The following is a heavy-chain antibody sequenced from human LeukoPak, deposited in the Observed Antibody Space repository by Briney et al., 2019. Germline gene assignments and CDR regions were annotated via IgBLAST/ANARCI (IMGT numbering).Heavy chain of an antibody. V-gene: IGHV3-30*03. D-gene: IGHD1-26*01. CDR3: VRGVGGDSRFDP. J-gene: IGHJ5*02. CDR2: ISNDGSYK. CDR1: GFTFSSHG. Sequence: GGSLRLSCAASGFTFSSHGMHWVRQAPGKGLDWVAVISNDGSYKYYADSVKGRFTISRDNAKNTLYLQMNSLRAEDTAVYYCVRGVGGDSRFDPWGQGTLVTVSS.